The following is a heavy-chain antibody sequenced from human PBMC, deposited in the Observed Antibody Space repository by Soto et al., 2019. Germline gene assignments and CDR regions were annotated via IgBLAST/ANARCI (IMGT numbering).Heavy chain of an antibody. V-gene: IGHV3-23*01. CDR1: GFTFSSYA. D-gene: IGHD1-20*01. J-gene: IGHJ3*01. CDR2: IGASGGSA. CDR3: VYLTASQPYDVFDF. Sequence: PGGSLRLSCTASGFTFSSYAMTWVRQAPGKGLEWVSAIGASGGSAYYADSVQGRGTIYRDNSENTLYMQMNSLRAEDTALYFCVYLTASQPYDVFDFWGPGIMVTVSS.